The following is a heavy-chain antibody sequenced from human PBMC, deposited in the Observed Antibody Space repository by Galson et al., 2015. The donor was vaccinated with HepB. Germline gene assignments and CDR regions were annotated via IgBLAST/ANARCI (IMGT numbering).Heavy chain of an antibody. V-gene: IGHV3-23*01. J-gene: IGHJ6*02. Sequence: SLRLSCAASGFTFSNYAMTWVRQAPGKGLEWVSSISAGGDTTYYADSVKGRFTISRDNAKKMLSLRTNSLRAEDTAVYYCAKGDVWGSAARNHGMDVWGQGTTLTVSS. CDR2: ISAGGDTT. CDR1: GFTFSNYA. D-gene: IGHD3-16*01. CDR3: AKGDVWGSAARNHGMDV.